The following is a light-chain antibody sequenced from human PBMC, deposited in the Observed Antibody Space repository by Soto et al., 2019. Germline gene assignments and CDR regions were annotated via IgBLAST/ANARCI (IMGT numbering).Light chain of an antibody. Sequence: QSVLTQPASVSGSPGQSITISCTGTSSDVGGYNYVSWYQQHPGKAPKLMIYDVSNRPSGVSNRFSGSNSGNTASLTISGLQAEDEADYYCSSYTRSSTVVFGGGTKLTVL. CDR3: SSYTRSSTVV. CDR1: SSDVGGYNY. V-gene: IGLV2-14*01. CDR2: DVS. J-gene: IGLJ2*01.